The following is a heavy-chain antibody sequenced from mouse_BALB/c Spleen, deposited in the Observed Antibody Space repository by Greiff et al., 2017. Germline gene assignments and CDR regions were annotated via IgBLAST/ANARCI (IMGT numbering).Heavy chain of an antibody. CDR3: ARIYYGHYAMDY. CDR1: GFSLSTSGMG. Sequence: QVTLKECGPGILQPSQTLSLTCSFSGFSLSTSGMGVSWIRQPSGKGLEWLAHIYWDDDKRYNPSLKSRLTISKDTSSNQVFLKITSVDTADTATYYCARIYYGHYAMDYWGQGTSVTVSS. V-gene: IGHV8-12*01. D-gene: IGHD1-1*01. CDR2: IYWDDDK. J-gene: IGHJ4*01.